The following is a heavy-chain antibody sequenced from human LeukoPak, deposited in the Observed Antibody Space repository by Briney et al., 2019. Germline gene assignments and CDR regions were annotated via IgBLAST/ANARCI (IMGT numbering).Heavy chain of an antibody. CDR2: MFYSGST. CDR1: GGSISSYY. D-gene: IGHD6-13*01. J-gene: IGHJ4*02. Sequence: SETLSLTCTVSGGSISSYYWAWIRQPPGKRLEWVGSMFYSGSTYYNPSLKSRVTISVNTSKNQFSLKLSSVTAADTAVYYCARLYSITWYYFDYWGQGTLVTVSS. CDR3: ARLYSITWYYFDY. V-gene: IGHV4-39*07.